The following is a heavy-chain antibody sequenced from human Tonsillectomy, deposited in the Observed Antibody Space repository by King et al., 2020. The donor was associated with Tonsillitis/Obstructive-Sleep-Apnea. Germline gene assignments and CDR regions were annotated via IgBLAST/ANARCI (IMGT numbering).Heavy chain of an antibody. Sequence: QLVQSGAEVKKPGESLKISCKGSGYSFTSYWIGWVRQMPGKGLEWMGIIYPGDSDTRYSPSFQGQVTISADKSISTAYLQWSSLKASDTAMYYCASSARGYCGGDCYPDAFDIWGQGTMVTVSS. CDR1: GYSFTSYW. D-gene: IGHD2-21*01. J-gene: IGHJ3*02. CDR3: ASSARGYCGGDCYPDAFDI. V-gene: IGHV5-51*01. CDR2: IYPGDSDT.